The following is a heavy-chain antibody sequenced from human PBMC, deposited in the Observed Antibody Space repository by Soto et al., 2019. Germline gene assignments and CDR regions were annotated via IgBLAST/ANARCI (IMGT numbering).Heavy chain of an antibody. Sequence: QVQLVQSGAEVKKPGASVKLSCKASGYTFTSYGISWVRQAPGQGLEWMGWVSGYNGDTNYAQKLQGRGTMTTDTSTGTAYMELRSLRSDDTAGYCCARAPQSVAGAGIWYWGQGTLVTVSS. CDR3: ARAPQSVAGAGIWY. D-gene: IGHD6-13*01. CDR2: VSGYNGDT. CDR1: GYTFTSYG. J-gene: IGHJ4*02. V-gene: IGHV1-18*04.